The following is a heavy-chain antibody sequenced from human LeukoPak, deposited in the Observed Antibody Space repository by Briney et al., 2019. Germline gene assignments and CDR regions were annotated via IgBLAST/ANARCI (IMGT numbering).Heavy chain of an antibody. V-gene: IGHV3-48*02. CDR1: GFTFSDFS. Sequence: GGSLRLSCAASGFTFSDFSMNWVRQAPGKGLEDISYINSNSKTIWYADSVKGRFTISRDNSRNTVYLQMNNLRDDDTAVYYCARGQTDLLRNYFDYWGPGTPVTVSS. CDR3: ARGQTDLLRNYFDY. J-gene: IGHJ4*02. CDR2: INSNSKTI.